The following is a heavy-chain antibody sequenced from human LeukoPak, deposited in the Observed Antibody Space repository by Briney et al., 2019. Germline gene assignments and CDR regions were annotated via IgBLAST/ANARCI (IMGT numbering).Heavy chain of an antibody. Sequence: GGSLRLSCAASGFTFSSYSMEWVRQAPGKGLEWVSSISSSSSYIYYADSVKGRFTISRDNAKNSLYLQMNSLRAEDTAVYYCARDRAAAGKPDYWGQGTLVTVSS. V-gene: IGHV3-21*01. CDR1: GFTFSSYS. CDR2: ISSSSSYI. D-gene: IGHD6-13*01. CDR3: ARDRAAAGKPDY. J-gene: IGHJ4*02.